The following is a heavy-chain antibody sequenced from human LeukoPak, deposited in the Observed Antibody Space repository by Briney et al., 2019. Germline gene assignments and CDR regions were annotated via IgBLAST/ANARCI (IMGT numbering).Heavy chain of an antibody. CDR3: ARTAVLWFGEFIWYYMDV. V-gene: IGHV4-4*07. D-gene: IGHD3-10*01. CDR1: GGSISSYY. CDR2: IYTSGST. Sequence: SETLSLTCTASGGSISSYYWSWIRQPAGKGLEWIGRIYTSGSTNYNPSLKSRVTMSVDTSKNQFSLKLSSVTAADTAVYYCARTAVLWFGEFIWYYMDVWGKGTTVTISS. J-gene: IGHJ6*03.